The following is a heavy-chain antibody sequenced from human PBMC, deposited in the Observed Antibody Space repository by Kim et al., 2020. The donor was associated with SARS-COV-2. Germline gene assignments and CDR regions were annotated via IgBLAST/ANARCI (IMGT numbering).Heavy chain of an antibody. CDR2: IYYSGTT. Sequence: SETLSLTCTVSGGSIGNGGYYWNWIRQHPGQGLEWIGYIYYSGTTSYNPSLQSRATIAADTSKNQFSLKMSSVTAADTAVYFCACGPGYGSGWYVVSWGQGTLVTVSS. CDR3: ACGPGYGSGWYVVS. J-gene: IGHJ5*01. V-gene: IGHV4-31*03. CDR1: GGSIGNGGYY. D-gene: IGHD6-19*01.